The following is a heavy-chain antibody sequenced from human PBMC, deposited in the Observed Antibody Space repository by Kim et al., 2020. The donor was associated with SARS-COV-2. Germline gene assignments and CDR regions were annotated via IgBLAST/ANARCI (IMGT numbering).Heavy chain of an antibody. D-gene: IGHD6-19*01. Sequence: GGSLRLSCVASGFTFSSRAMSWVRQTPEKVLEWVASINNGGNPYYADSVQGRLTVSRDMTKATLYLQLNTLRAEVSAIYFCAKVHPSSGWPAFGSWGQGTLVTVS. CDR1: GFTFSSRA. V-gene: IGHV3-23*01. CDR2: INNGGNP. CDR3: AKVHPSSGWPAFGS. J-gene: IGHJ4*02.